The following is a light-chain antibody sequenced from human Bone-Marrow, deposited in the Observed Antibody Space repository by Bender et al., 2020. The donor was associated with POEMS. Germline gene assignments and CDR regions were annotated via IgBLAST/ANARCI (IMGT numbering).Light chain of an antibody. V-gene: IGLV2-23*01. CDR1: SSDVGGYNY. Sequence: QSALTQPASMSGSPGQSITISCTGISSDVGGYNYVSWYQQHPGKAPKLMIYEATKRPSGVSSRFSGSKSGNTASLTISGLLAEDEADYYCCSYAGSSTYVLGTGTKVTVL. CDR3: CSYAGSSTYV. CDR2: EAT. J-gene: IGLJ1*01.